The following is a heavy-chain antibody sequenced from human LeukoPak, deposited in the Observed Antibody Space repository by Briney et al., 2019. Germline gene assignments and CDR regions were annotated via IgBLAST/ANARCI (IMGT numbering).Heavy chain of an antibody. CDR2: MNPNTGNT. D-gene: IGHD2-15*01. Sequence: GASVKVSCKASGYTFTSYDINWVRQATGQGLEWMGWMNPNTGNTGYAQNFQGRVTMTRNTSISTAYMELSSLRSEDTAVYSCAREGRVVVAAKAWRYYFDYWGQGTLVTVSS. CDR1: GYTFTSYD. J-gene: IGHJ4*02. V-gene: IGHV1-8*01. CDR3: AREGRVVVAAKAWRYYFDY.